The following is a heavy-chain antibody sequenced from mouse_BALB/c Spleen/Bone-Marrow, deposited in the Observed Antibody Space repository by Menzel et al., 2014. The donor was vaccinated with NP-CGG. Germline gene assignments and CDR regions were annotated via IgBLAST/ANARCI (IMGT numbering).Heavy chain of an antibody. CDR1: GYSITSDYA. CDR3: ARGITTAWFAY. CDR2: ISYSGST. D-gene: IGHD2-4*01. V-gene: IGHV3-2*02. Sequence: EVKLMESGPGLVKPSQSLSLTCTVTGYSITSDYAWNWIRQFPGNKLEWMGYISYSGSTSYNPSLKSRISITRDTSKNQCFLQLNSVTTEDTATYYCARGITTAWFAYWGQGTLVAVSA. J-gene: IGHJ3*01.